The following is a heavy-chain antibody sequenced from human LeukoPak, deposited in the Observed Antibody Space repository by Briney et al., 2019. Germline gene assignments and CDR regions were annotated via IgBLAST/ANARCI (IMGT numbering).Heavy chain of an antibody. Sequence: GESLKISCAASGFSFSSYEMNWVRQAPGKGLEWVSHSNRRGSTTYYADSVRGRFTISRDNAKNSLYLQMNSLRAEDTAVYYCARDNLGYCSSTSCHGYYYYYGMDVWGQGTTVTVSS. CDR2: SNRRGSTT. CDR1: GFSFSSYE. D-gene: IGHD2-2*01. V-gene: IGHV3-48*03. CDR3: ARDNLGYCSSTSCHGYYYYYGMDV. J-gene: IGHJ6*02.